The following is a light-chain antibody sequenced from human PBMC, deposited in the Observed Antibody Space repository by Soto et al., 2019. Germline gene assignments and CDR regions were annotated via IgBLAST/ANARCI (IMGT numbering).Light chain of an antibody. CDR3: CSYAGSYTFV. CDR2: DVS. Sequence: QAVVTQPRSVSGSPGQSVTISCTGTSSDVGVYNYVSWYQQYPGKAPKIMIYDVSKRPSGVPDRFSGSKSDNTASLTISGLQAEDEADYYCCSYAGSYTFVFGIGTKLTVL. J-gene: IGLJ1*01. V-gene: IGLV2-11*01. CDR1: SSDVGVYNY.